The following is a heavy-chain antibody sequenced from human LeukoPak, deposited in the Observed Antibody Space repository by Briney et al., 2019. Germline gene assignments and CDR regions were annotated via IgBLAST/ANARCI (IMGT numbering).Heavy chain of an antibody. CDR1: GFSLSSNY. CDR2: FYSCVNT. Sequence: GGSLRLSCAASGFSLSSNYMSWVRQAPGKGLEWVSIFYSCVNTYYADSVKGRFTISRDNSKNTLYLQMNSLRAEDTAVYYCAKDLSKGDYFDYWGQGTLVTVSS. V-gene: IGHV3-66*03. D-gene: IGHD2-2*01. CDR3: AKDLSKGDYFDY. J-gene: IGHJ4*02.